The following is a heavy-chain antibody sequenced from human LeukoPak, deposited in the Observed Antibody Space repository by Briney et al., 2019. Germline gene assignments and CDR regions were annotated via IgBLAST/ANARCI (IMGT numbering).Heavy chain of an antibody. D-gene: IGHD2-2*01. CDR3: AREELGYCSSTSCTFDY. Sequence: ASVKVSCKASGYTFTSYYMHWVRQAPGQGLEWMGIINPSGGSTSYAQKFQGRVTMTRDMSTSTVYMELSSLRSEDTAVYYCAREELGYCSSTSCTFDYWGQETLVTVSS. CDR1: GYTFTSYY. V-gene: IGHV1-46*01. J-gene: IGHJ4*02. CDR2: INPSGGST.